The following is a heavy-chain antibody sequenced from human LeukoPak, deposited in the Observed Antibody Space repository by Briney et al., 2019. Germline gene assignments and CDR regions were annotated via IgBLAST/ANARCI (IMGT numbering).Heavy chain of an antibody. Sequence: PRGSLRLSCALSGFTSTAYYMSWIRQAPGKGLGWVSYISSSGSTIYYADSVKGRFTISRDNAKNSLYLQMNSLRAEDTAVYYCARDPRPVAGAAADHPRDFWGQGTLVTVSS. J-gene: IGHJ4*02. CDR2: ISSSGSTI. V-gene: IGHV3-11*01. CDR1: GFTSTAYY. D-gene: IGHD6-13*01. CDR3: ARDPRPVAGAAADHPRDF.